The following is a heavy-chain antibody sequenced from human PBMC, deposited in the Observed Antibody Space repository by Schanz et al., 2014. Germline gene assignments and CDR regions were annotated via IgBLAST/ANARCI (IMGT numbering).Heavy chain of an antibody. J-gene: IGHJ3*02. V-gene: IGHV4-38-2*02. D-gene: IGHD2-8*01. Sequence: QVQLQESGPGLVKPSETLSLTCTVSGYSISSAYYWGWIRQPPGKGLEWIGTIYHSGSTYYNPSLKVPPTIPVDMSKTQFSLKLTSVTAADTAMYYCAKTNTLLHPWAFDIWGLGTMVTVSS. CDR3: AKTNTLLHPWAFDI. CDR1: GYSISSAYY. CDR2: IYHSGST.